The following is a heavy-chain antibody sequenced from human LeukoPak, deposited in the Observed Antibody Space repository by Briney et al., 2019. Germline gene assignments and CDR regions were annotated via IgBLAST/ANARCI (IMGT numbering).Heavy chain of an antibody. J-gene: IGHJ6*02. V-gene: IGHV3-7*01. Sequence: GGSLRLSCAASGFTFSSYWMSWVRQAPGKGLEWVANIKQDGSEKYYVDSVKGRFTISRDNAKNSLYLQMNSLRAEDTAVYYCAKVRNFRAPNYYYYGMDVWGQGTTVTASS. CDR2: IKQDGSEK. CDR3: AKVRNFRAPNYYYYGMDV. D-gene: IGHD3-3*01. CDR1: GFTFSSYW.